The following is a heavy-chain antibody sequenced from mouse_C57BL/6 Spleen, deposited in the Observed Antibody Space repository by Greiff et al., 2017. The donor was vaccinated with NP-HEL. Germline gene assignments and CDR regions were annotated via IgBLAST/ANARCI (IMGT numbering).Heavy chain of an antibody. CDR1: GFTFSDYG. V-gene: IGHV5-17*01. Sequence: EVKLVESGGGLVKPGGSLKLSCAASGFTFSDYGMHWVRQAPEKGLEWVAYISSGSSTIYYADTVKGRFTISRDNAKNTLFLQMTSLRSEDTAMYYCARGTTVVATRAMDYWGQGTSVTVSS. CDR2: ISSGSSTI. CDR3: ARGTTVVATRAMDY. J-gene: IGHJ4*01. D-gene: IGHD1-1*01.